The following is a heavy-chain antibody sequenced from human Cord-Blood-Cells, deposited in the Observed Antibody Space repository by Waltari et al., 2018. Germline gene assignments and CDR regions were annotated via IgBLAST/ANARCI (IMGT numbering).Heavy chain of an antibody. Sequence: QVQLQESGPGLVKPSETLSLTCTVSGGSISSYYWSWIRQPAGKGLEWIGRIYTSGSTNYNPSLKSRVTMSVDTSKNQFSRKLSSVTAADTAVYYCARDGDDSSGYYFDYWGQGTLVTVSS. CDR1: GGSISSYY. CDR2: IYTSGST. V-gene: IGHV4-4*07. D-gene: IGHD3-22*01. J-gene: IGHJ4*02. CDR3: ARDGDDSSGYYFDY.